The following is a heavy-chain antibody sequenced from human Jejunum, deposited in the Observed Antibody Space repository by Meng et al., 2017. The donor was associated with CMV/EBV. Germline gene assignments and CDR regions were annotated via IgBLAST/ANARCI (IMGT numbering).Heavy chain of an antibody. Sequence: ASSGFTFSTYNMHWVRQATGTCLEWVSGIGLVGDTYYSVSVKGRFTISRENAKNSFYLQMSSLRAGDTAVYYCARMGGTTGSAFDIWGQGTMVTVSS. D-gene: IGHD1-1*01. CDR2: IGLVGDT. V-gene: IGHV3-13*01. J-gene: IGHJ3*02. CDR3: ARMGGTTGSAFDI. CDR1: GFTFSTYN.